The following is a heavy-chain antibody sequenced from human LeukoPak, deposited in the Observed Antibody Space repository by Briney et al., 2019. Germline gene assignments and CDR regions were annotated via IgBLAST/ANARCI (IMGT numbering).Heavy chain of an antibody. CDR2: INSDGSST. V-gene: IGHV3-74*01. J-gene: IGHJ4*02. Sequence: GGSLRLSCAASGFTFSSYWMHWVRQAPGKGLVWVSRINSDGSSTSYADSVKGRFTISRDNAKNSLYLQMNSLRAEDTALYYCAKGQLVFPKYYFDYWGQGTLVTVSS. D-gene: IGHD6-13*01. CDR1: GFTFSSYW. CDR3: AKGQLVFPKYYFDY.